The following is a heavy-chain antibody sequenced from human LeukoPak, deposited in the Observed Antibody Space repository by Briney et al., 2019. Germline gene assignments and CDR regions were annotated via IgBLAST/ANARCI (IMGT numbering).Heavy chain of an antibody. Sequence: PGGSLRLSCAASGFTFSSYGMHWVRQAPGKGLEWVAVISYDGSNKYYADSVKGRFTISRDNSKNTLYLQMNSLRAEDTAVYYCAKDLGYCSSTSCSIWGGFDYWGQGTLVTVSS. CDR2: ISYDGSNK. V-gene: IGHV3-30*18. CDR3: AKDLGYCSSTSCSIWGGFDY. D-gene: IGHD2-2*01. CDR1: GFTFSSYG. J-gene: IGHJ4*02.